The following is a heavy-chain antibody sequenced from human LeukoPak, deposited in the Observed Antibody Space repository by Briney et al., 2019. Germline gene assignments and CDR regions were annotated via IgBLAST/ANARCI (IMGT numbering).Heavy chain of an antibody. D-gene: IGHD1-26*01. J-gene: IGHJ4*02. V-gene: IGHV1-2*06. CDR1: GYTFTGYY. Sequence: GASVKVSCKASGYTFTGYYMHWVRQAPGQGLEWMGRINPNGGGTNYAQKFQGRVTMTRDTSISTDYMELSRLRSDDTAVYYCATDVYSGSYYAANDYWGQGTLVTVSS. CDR2: INPNGGGT. CDR3: ATDVYSGSYYAANDY.